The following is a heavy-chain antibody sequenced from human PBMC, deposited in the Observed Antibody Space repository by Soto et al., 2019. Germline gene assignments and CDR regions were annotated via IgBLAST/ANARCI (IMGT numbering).Heavy chain of an antibody. CDR2: IIPLFGTA. Sequence: QVQLVQSGAEVKKPGSSVKVSCKASGGTFSSYAISWVRQAPGQGLERMGGIIPLFGTANYAQKFQGRVTITADESTSTAYMELSSLRSEDTAVYYCARVFGVGATVERYFDYWGQGTLVTVSS. V-gene: IGHV1-69*01. J-gene: IGHJ4*02. D-gene: IGHD1-26*01. CDR1: GGTFSSYA. CDR3: ARVFGVGATVERYFDY.